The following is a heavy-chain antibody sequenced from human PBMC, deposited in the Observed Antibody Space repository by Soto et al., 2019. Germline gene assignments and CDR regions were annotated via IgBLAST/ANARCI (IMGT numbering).Heavy chain of an antibody. CDR1: GFTFSSYW. CDR2: INSDGTST. V-gene: IGHV3-74*01. J-gene: IGHJ4*02. Sequence: GGSLRLSCAASGFTFSSYWMHWVRQAPGKGLVWVSRINSDGTSTSYADSVKGRFTISRDNAKNTLYLQMNSLRAEDTAVYYCAREDYSSSWPYFDYWGQGTLVTVSS. CDR3: AREDYSSSWPYFDY. D-gene: IGHD6-13*01.